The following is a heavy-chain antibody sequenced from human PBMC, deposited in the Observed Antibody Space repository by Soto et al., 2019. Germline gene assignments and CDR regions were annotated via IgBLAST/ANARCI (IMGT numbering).Heavy chain of an antibody. V-gene: IGHV4-59*01. J-gene: IGHJ4*02. CDR3: ARLQLVHKVIDY. CDR1: GDSISTYY. CDR2: TFYSGGT. Sequence: PSETLSLTCTVSGDSISTYYWSWIRQAPGKGLQWIGYTFYSGGTAYNPSLKSRVPMSLDMSKKQISLNLSSVTTADTATYFCARLQLVHKVIDYWGQGTLVPVSS. D-gene: IGHD1-1*01.